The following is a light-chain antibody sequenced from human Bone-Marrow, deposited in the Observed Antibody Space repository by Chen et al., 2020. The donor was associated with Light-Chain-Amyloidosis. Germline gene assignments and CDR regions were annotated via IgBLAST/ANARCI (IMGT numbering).Light chain of an antibody. J-gene: IGLJ3*02. Sequence: QSALNPPPSVSGSPRQSITISCTPSNSDVGNYNLVSWYQHHPGKAPKLIIYGDFNRPSGVSNRFSGSKSGNTASLTISGLQNEDEAHYHCCAYTGSSTWVFGGGTKLTVL. CDR2: GDF. CDR3: CAYTGSSTWV. V-gene: IGLV2-23*01. CDR1: NSDVGNYNL.